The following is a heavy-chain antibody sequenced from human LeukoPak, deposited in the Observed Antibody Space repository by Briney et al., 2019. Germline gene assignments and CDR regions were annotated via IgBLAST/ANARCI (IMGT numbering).Heavy chain of an antibody. CDR1: GFTVSSNY. J-gene: IGHJ3*02. V-gene: IGHV3-66*04. CDR2: IYSGGST. CDR3: ARREGSDAFDI. Sequence: GGSLRLSCAASGFTVSSNYMSWVRQAPGKGLEWVSVIYSGGSTYYADSVKGRFTISRDNSKNTLYLQMNSLRAEDTAVYYCARREGSDAFDIWGQGTMVTVSS. D-gene: IGHD1-26*01.